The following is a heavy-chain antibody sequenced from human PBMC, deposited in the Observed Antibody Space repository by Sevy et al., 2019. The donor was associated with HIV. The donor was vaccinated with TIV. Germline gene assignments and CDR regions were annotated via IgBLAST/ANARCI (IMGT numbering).Heavy chain of an antibody. D-gene: IGHD1-26*01. CDR2: IRYDRSDY. Sequence: GGSLRLSCAASGFIFSSYGMHWVRQAPGKGLEWVAFIRYDRSDYYYADSVKGRFTISRDNSKNTLFLQMNSLRAEDTAVYYCAKDSGGYYWVDYWGQGTLVTVSS. CDR3: AKDSGGYYWVDY. J-gene: IGHJ4*02. CDR1: GFIFSSYG. V-gene: IGHV3-30*02.